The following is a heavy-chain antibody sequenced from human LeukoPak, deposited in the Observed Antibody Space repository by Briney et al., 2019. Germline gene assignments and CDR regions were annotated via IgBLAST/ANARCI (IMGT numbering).Heavy chain of an antibody. Sequence: GGSLRLSCAASGFTFSKYWMTWVRQAPGKGLEWVASIKQDGSEKYYVDSVKGRFTISRDNAKNSLYLQMNNLRVEDTAVYYCARDFFTYHYDSNGSDYWGQGTLVTVSS. V-gene: IGHV3-7*01. CDR1: GFTFSKYW. J-gene: IGHJ4*02. CDR2: IKQDGSEK. CDR3: ARDFFTYHYDSNGSDY. D-gene: IGHD3-22*01.